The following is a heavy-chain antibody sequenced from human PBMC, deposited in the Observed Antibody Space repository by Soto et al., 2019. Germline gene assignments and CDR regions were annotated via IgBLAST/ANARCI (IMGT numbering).Heavy chain of an antibody. V-gene: IGHV1-69*13. J-gene: IGHJ6*02. CDR1: GGTFSSYA. D-gene: IGHD5-18*01. CDR2: IIPVFGTA. CDR3: PSRIQRGGYYYYGMDV. Sequence: ASVKVSCKASGGTFSSYAISWVRQAPGQGLEWMGGIIPVFGTANYAQKFQGRVTITADESTSTAYMELSSLRSEDTAVYYCPSRIQRGGYYYYGMDVWGQGTTDTVSS.